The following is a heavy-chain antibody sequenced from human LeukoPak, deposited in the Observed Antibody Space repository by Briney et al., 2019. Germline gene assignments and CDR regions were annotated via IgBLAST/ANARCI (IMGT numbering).Heavy chain of an antibody. Sequence: SETLSLTCAVSGYSISSGYYWGWIRQPPGKGLEWIGSIYHSGSTYYNPSLKSRVTISVDTPKNQFSLKLSSVTAADTAVYYCARDETGVATISYYWGQGTLVTVSS. CDR3: ARDETGVATISYY. V-gene: IGHV4-38-2*02. CDR1: GYSISSGYY. CDR2: IYHSGST. D-gene: IGHD5-12*01. J-gene: IGHJ4*02.